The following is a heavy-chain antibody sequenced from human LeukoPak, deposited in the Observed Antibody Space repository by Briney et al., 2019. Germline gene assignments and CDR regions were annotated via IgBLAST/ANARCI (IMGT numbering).Heavy chain of an antibody. Sequence: ASLKVSCKASGYTFTDYYIHWVRQAPGQRLEWMGWLKPNSGDTKSAQKFQGRVTMTRDTSINTVYIDLAGLTTEDTAVYYCARGRRRDNGDGYCHFDNWGQGPQVTVS. CDR1: GYTFTDYY. CDR3: ARGRRRDNGDGYCHFDN. CDR2: LKPNSGDT. V-gene: IGHV1-2*02. J-gene: IGHJ4*02. D-gene: IGHD2-21*01.